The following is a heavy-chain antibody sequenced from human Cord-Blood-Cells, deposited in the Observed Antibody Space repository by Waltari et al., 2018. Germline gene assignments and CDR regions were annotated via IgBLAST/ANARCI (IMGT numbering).Heavy chain of an antibody. Sequence: EVQLVQSGAEVTKRGESLKISCKGCGYSFTSYWIGWVPQMPGKGLEWMGIIYPGDSDTRYSPSFQGQVTISADKSISTAYLQWSSLKASDTAMYYCASSSIAAPSYYYYGMDVWGQGTTVTVSS. CDR2: IYPGDSDT. D-gene: IGHD6-6*01. CDR1: GYSFTSYW. V-gene: IGHV5-51*01. CDR3: ASSSIAAPSYYYYGMDV. J-gene: IGHJ6*02.